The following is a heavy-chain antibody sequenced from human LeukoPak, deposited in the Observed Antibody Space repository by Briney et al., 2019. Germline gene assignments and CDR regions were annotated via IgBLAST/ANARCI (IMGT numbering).Heavy chain of an antibody. D-gene: IGHD3-10*01. Sequence: GGSLRLSCAASGFTFSSYAMHWVRQAPGKGLEWVAVISYDGSNKYYADSVKGRFTISRGNSKNTLYLQMNSLRAEDTAVYYCARGWSWDGPGDPYGMDVWGQGTTVTVSS. V-gene: IGHV3-30-3*01. CDR3: ARGWSWDGPGDPYGMDV. CDR1: GFTFSSYA. CDR2: ISYDGSNK. J-gene: IGHJ6*02.